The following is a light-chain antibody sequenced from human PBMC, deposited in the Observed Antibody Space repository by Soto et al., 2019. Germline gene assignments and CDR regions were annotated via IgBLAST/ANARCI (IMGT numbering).Light chain of an antibody. J-gene: IGKJ1*01. CDR1: QSVSSTF. CDR2: GAS. Sequence: EIVLTQSPGTLSLSPGERATLSCRASQSVSSTFLAWYQQKPGQAPRVLIYGASTRATGIPDRFSGSGSGTEFTLTISRLEPEDFAVYYCQQYHSSRTFGQGTKVEMK. V-gene: IGKV3-20*01. CDR3: QQYHSSRT.